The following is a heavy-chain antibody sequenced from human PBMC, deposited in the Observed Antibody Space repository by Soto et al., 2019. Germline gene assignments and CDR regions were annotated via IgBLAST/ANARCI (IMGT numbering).Heavy chain of an antibody. CDR3: ARGHGDYYYYYYGMDV. CDR2: INHSGST. Sequence: SETLSLTCAVYGGSFSGYYWSWIRPPPGKGLEWIGEINHSGSTNYNPSLKSRVTISVDTSKNQFSLKLSSVTAADTAVYYCARGHGDYYYYYYGMDVWGQGTTVTVSS. CDR1: GGSFSGYY. D-gene: IGHD4-17*01. V-gene: IGHV4-34*01. J-gene: IGHJ6*02.